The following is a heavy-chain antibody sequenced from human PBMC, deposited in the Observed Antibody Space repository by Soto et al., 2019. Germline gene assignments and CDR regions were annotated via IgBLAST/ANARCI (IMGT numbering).Heavy chain of an antibody. CDR3: ARGLISGSSCSRGWYDFDK. J-gene: IGHJ4*02. Sequence: QVQLQQWGAGLLKPSETLSLTCAVYGGSFSGYIWTWIRQSPGKGLQCIGQINPSGSTYYNPSLTMRVTISLHTSIALFSLELSSAPAADPAVYYCARGLISGSSCSRGWYDFDKWSQGRLVTLYS. CDR1: GGSFSGYI. D-gene: IGHD1-26*01. CDR2: INPSGST. V-gene: IGHV4-34*01.